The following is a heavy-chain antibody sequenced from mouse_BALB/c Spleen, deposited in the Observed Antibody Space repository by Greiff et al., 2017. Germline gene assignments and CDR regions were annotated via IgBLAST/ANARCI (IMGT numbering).Heavy chain of an antibody. V-gene: IGHV14-3*02. CDR3: ARGGNYGYYYAMDY. J-gene: IGHJ4*01. Sequence: EVQGVESGAELVKPGASVKLSCTASGFNIKDTYMHWVKQRPEQGLEWIGRIDPANGNTKYDPKFQGKATITADTSSNTAYLQLSSLTSEDTAVYYCARGGNYGYYYAMDYWGQGTSVTVSS. D-gene: IGHD2-1*01. CDR2: IDPANGNT. CDR1: GFNIKDTY.